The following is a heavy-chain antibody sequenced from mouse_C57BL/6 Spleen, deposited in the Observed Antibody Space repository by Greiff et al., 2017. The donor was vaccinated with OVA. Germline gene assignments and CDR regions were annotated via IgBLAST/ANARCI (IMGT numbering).Heavy chain of an antibody. D-gene: IGHD2-4*01. CDR3: ARQEYDYDGGAWFAY. Sequence: QVQLQQSGAELVKPGASVKMSCKASGYTFTTYPIEWMKQNPGQSLEWIGNFHPYNDDTKYNEKFKGKATLTVEKSSSTVYLELSRLTSDDSAVYDCARQEYDYDGGAWFAYWGQGTLVTVSA. V-gene: IGHV1-47*01. CDR2: FHPYNDDT. J-gene: IGHJ3*01. CDR1: GYTFTTYP.